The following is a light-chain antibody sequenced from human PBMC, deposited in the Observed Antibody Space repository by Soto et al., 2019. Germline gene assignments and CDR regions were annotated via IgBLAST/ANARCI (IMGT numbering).Light chain of an antibody. CDR1: QSISSY. J-gene: IGKJ4*01. V-gene: IGKV1-39*01. Sequence: DIPMTQSPSSLSASVGDRVTITCRASQSISSYLNWYQQKPGKAPKLLIYAASSLQSGVPSRFSGSGSGTDLTLTISSLQPEDFATDYCQQSYSTPKLTFGGGTKVEIK. CDR3: QQSYSTPKLT. CDR2: AAS.